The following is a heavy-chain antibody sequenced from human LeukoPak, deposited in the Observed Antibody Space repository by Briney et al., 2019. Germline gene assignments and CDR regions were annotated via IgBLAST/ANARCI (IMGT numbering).Heavy chain of an antibody. J-gene: IGHJ4*02. V-gene: IGHV3-74*01. CDR3: IRGSRSGSGSYTLGY. CDR2: IKTDGSAT. Sequence: GGSLRLSCAASGFSFSSHLMHWVRQAPGKGLVWVSRIKTDGSATTYAGSVQGRFSISRDNAKSTLYLQMNSLRAEDTAVYYCIRGSRSGSGSYTLGYWGQGTLVTVSS. CDR1: GFSFSSHL. D-gene: IGHD3-10*01.